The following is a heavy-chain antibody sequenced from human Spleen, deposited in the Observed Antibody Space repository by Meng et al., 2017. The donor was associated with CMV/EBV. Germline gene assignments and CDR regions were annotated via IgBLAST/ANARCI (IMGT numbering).Heavy chain of an antibody. Sequence: CAVYGGSFSGYYWSWIRQPPGKGLEWVSTITGSGGGTYYADSVKSRFTISRDNSKNTLYLQMNSLRAEDTAVYYCAKDMVPGIVATIYFDYWGQGTLVTVSS. CDR1: GGSFSGYY. CDR3: AKDMVPGIVATIYFDY. J-gene: IGHJ4*02. D-gene: IGHD5-12*01. CDR2: ITGSGGGT. V-gene: IGHV3-23*01.